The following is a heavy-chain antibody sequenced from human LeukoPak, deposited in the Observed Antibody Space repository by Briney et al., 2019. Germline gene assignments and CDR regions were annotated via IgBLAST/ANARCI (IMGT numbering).Heavy chain of an antibody. CDR2: ISGYNGNT. J-gene: IGHJ6*02. CDR1: GYTFTSYA. CDR3: ARGYSYGSDYYYGMDV. Sequence: ASVKVSCKASGYTFTSYAISWVRQAPGQGLEWMGWISGYNGNTKYAQKVQSRVTMTTDTSTSTAYMELRSLRSDDTAVYYCARGYSYGSDYYYGMDVWGQGTTVTVSS. V-gene: IGHV1-18*01. D-gene: IGHD5-18*01.